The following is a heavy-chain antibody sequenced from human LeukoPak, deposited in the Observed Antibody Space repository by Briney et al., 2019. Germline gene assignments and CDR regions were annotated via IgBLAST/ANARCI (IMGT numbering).Heavy chain of an antibody. D-gene: IGHD3-22*01. CDR1: GFTYSSYA. Sequence: GASLRLSCAASGFTYSSYAMSWVRQAPGKGLEWVSAISGSGGSTYYADSVKGRFTISRDNSKNTLYLQMNSLRAEDTAVYYCAKDGDYYDGSGYYYASFDYWGQGTLVTVSS. V-gene: IGHV3-23*01. J-gene: IGHJ4*02. CDR3: AKDGDYYDGSGYYYASFDY. CDR2: ISGSGGST.